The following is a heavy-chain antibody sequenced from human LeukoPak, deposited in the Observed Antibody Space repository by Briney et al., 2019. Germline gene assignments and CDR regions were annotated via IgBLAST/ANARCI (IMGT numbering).Heavy chain of an antibody. V-gene: IGHV1-2*02. CDR3: ARYGYSSSWTNWFDP. CDR2: INPNSGGT. Sequence: ASVKVSCKASGYTFTGYYMHWARQAPGQGLEWMGWINPNSGGTNYAQKFQGRVTMTRDTSISTAYMELSRLRSDDTAVYYCARYGYSSSWTNWFDPWGQGTLVTVSS. D-gene: IGHD6-13*01. CDR1: GYTFTGYY. J-gene: IGHJ5*02.